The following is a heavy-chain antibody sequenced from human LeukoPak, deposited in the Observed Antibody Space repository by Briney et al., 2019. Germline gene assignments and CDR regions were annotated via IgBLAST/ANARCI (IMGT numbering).Heavy chain of an antibody. CDR3: ARAAVTTFGVVIDVYYYYYMDV. J-gene: IGHJ6*03. Sequence: GGSLRLSCAASGFTFSSYSMNWVRQAPGKGLEWVSYISSSSSTIYYADSVKGRFTISRDNAKNSLYLQMNSLRAEDTAVYYCARAAVTTFGVVIDVYYYYYMDVWGKGTTVTVSS. CDR1: GFTFSSYS. V-gene: IGHV3-48*04. CDR2: ISSSSSTI. D-gene: IGHD3-3*01.